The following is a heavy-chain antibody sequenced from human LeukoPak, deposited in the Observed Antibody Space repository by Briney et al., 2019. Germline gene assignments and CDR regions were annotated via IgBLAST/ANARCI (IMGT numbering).Heavy chain of an antibody. CDR1: GFTFDDYA. D-gene: IGHD4-17*01. J-gene: IGHJ4*02. Sequence: GGSLRLSCAASGFTFDDYAMHWVRQAPGKGLEWVSGISWNSGSIGYADSVKGRFTISRDNAKNSLYLQMNSLRAEDMALYYCAKAASGDYGGHRSEFDYWGQGTLVTVSS. V-gene: IGHV3-9*03. CDR2: ISWNSGSI. CDR3: AKAASGDYGGHRSEFDY.